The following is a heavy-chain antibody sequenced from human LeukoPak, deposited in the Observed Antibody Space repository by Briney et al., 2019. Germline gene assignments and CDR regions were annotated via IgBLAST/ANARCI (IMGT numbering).Heavy chain of an antibody. CDR3: ARDITGTTSWFDP. V-gene: IGHV1-69*13. Sequence: ASVKVSCKASGGTFSSYAISWVRQAPGQGLEWMGGIIPIFGTANYAQKFQGRVTITADESTSTAYMELSSLRSEDTAVYYCARDITGTTSWFDPWGQGTLVTVSS. D-gene: IGHD1-7*01. J-gene: IGHJ5*02. CDR2: IIPIFGTA. CDR1: GGTFSSYA.